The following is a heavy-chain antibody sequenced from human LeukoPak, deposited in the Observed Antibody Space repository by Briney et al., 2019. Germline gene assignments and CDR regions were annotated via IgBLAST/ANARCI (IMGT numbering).Heavy chain of an antibody. Sequence: GGSLRLSCAASGFTFSSYAMGWVRQAPGKGLEWVSAISGSGGSTYYADSVKGRFTISRDNSKNTLYLQMNSLRAEDTAVYYCAKGGWELPRTLDYWGQGTLVTVSS. CDR1: GFTFSSYA. CDR2: ISGSGGST. CDR3: AKGGWELPRTLDY. V-gene: IGHV3-23*01. J-gene: IGHJ4*02. D-gene: IGHD1-26*01.